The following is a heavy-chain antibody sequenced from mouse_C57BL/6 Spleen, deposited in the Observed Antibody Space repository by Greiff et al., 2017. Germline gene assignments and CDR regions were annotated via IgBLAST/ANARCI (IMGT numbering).Heavy chain of an antibody. J-gene: IGHJ1*03. V-gene: IGHV2-5*01. CDR1: GFSLTSYG. CDR2: IWRGGST. D-gene: IGHD4-1*01. Sequence: QVQLKESGPGLVQPSQSLSITCTASGFSLTSYGVHWVRQSPGKGLEWLGVIWRGGSTDDNAALMSRLSITKDNSKSQVFFKMNSLQADDTAIYYCAKRWDVGWYFDVWGTGTTVTVSS. CDR3: AKRWDVGWYFDV.